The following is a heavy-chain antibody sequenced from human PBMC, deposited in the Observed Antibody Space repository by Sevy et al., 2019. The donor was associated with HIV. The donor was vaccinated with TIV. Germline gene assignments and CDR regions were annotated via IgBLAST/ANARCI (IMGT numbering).Heavy chain of an antibody. CDR3: ARIPTTYYYDSSGYYPPQGWFDP. J-gene: IGHJ5*02. V-gene: IGHV4-59*01. Sequence: SETLSLTCTVSGGSISSYYWSWIRQPPGKGLEWIGYIYYSGSTNYNPSLKSRVTISVDSSKNQFSLKLSSVTAADTAVYYCARIPTTYYYDSSGYYPPQGWFDPWGQGTLVTVSS. CDR2: IYYSGST. D-gene: IGHD3-22*01. CDR1: GGSISSYY.